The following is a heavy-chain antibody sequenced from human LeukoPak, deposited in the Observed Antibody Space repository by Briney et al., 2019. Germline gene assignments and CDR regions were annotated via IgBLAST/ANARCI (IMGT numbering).Heavy chain of an antibody. J-gene: IGHJ4*02. Sequence: GRSLRLSCAASGFTFDDYAMHWVRQAPGKGLEWVAVISYDGSNKYYADSVKGRFTISRDNSKNTLYLKMNSLRAEDTAVYYCARDYTDWGQGTLVTVSS. D-gene: IGHD2-2*02. CDR2: ISYDGSNK. CDR3: ARDYTD. CDR1: GFTFDDYA. V-gene: IGHV3-30*03.